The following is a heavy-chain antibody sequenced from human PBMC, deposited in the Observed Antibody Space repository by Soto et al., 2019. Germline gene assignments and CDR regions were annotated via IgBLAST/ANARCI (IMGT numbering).Heavy chain of an antibody. CDR3: ARVGGINWFDP. Sequence: QVQLQEWGPGLVKPSQTLSLTCTVSGGSISSGGYYWSWIRQHPGKGLEWIGYIYYSGSTYYNPSLKSRVTLSVDTSKNQFSLKLSSVTAADTAGYYCARVGGINWFDPWGQGTLVTVSS. V-gene: IGHV4-31*03. D-gene: IGHD3-16*01. J-gene: IGHJ5*02. CDR1: GGSISSGGYY. CDR2: IYYSGST.